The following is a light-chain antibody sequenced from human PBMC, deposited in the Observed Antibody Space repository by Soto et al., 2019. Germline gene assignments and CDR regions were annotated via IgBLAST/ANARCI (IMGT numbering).Light chain of an antibody. Sequence: EIVMTQSPDTLSVSPGERATLSCRASQSVSSNLAWYQQKPGQAPRLLIYDASSRATGIPDRFSGSGSGTDFTLTISSLEPEDFAVYYCQQRSNWRWLTFGGGTKV. CDR3: QQRSNWRWLT. V-gene: IGKV3D-20*02. J-gene: IGKJ4*01. CDR1: QSVSSN. CDR2: DAS.